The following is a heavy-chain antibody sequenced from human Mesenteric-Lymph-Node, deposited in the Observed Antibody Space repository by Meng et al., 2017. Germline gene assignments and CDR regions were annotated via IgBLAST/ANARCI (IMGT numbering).Heavy chain of an antibody. V-gene: IGHV3-20*04. CDR3: ARGGDGVVVAASLLHFDY. J-gene: IGHJ4*02. Sequence: GGSLRLSCAASGFSFDDYDMNWVRQVPGKGLEWVSRINWNGGSTAYADSVKGRFTISRDNAKNSLYLQMNSLRAEDTAVYYCARGGDGVVVAASLLHFDYWGQGTLVTVSS. CDR2: INWNGGST. D-gene: IGHD2-15*01. CDR1: GFSFDDYD.